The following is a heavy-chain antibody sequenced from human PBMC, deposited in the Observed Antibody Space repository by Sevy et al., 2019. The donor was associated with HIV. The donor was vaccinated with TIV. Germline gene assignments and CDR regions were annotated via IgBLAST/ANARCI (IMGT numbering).Heavy chain of an antibody. V-gene: IGHV5-51*01. CDR1: GYSFTSYG. J-gene: IGHJ4*02. CDR2: IYPVDSDT. Sequence: GESLKISCKGSGYSFTSYGIGWVRQIPGKGREGRGTIYPVDSDTRYSPSFQGQVTISADKSISTAYLQWSSLKASDTAMYYCARGELTDSPHPDYWGQGTLVTVSS. CDR3: ARGELTDSPHPDY. D-gene: IGHD1-26*01.